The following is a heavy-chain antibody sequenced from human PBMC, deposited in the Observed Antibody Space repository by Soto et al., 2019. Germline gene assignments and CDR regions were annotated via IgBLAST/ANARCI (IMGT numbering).Heavy chain of an antibody. CDR1: GFTFSSYW. J-gene: IGHJ4*02. CDR2: INSDGSST. Sequence: GGSLRLSCAASGFTFSSYWMHWVRQAPGKGLVWVSRINSDGSSTSYADSVKGRFTISRDNAKNTLYLQMNSLRAEDTAVYYCAKRGALYGDYIDYWGQGTLVTVSS. CDR3: AKRGALYGDYIDY. D-gene: IGHD4-17*01. V-gene: IGHV3-74*01.